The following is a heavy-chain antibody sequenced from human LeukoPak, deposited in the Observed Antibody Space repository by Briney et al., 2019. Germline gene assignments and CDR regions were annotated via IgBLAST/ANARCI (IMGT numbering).Heavy chain of an antibody. D-gene: IGHD1-26*01. J-gene: IGHJ3*02. CDR1: GYTFTDYY. CDR3: ASGAQWELLTAFDI. V-gene: IGHV1-2*02. Sequence: ASVKVSCKASGYTFTDYYIHWVRQAPGQGLEWMGWINPNSGGTDYAQKFQGRVTMTRDTSISTAYMELSRLRSDDTAVYYCASGAQWELLTAFDIWGQGTMVTVSS. CDR2: INPNSGGT.